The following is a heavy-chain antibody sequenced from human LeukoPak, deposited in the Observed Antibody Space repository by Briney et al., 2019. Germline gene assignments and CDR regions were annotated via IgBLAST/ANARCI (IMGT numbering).Heavy chain of an antibody. CDR3: ARDRGTWNDDGFDY. Sequence: SETLSLTCTVSGGSISSYYWSWIRQPAGKGLEWIGRIYISGSTNYNPSLKSRVTMLVDTSKNQFSLKLSSVTAADTAVYYCARDRGTWNDDGFDYWGQGTLVTVSS. D-gene: IGHD1-1*01. V-gene: IGHV4-4*07. CDR1: GGSISSYY. CDR2: IYISGST. J-gene: IGHJ4*02.